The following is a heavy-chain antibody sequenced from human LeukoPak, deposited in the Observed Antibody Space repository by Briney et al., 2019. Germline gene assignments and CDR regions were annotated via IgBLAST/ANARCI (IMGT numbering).Heavy chain of an antibody. D-gene: IGHD2-15*01. V-gene: IGHV3-15*01. Sequence: GGSLRLSCATSGFTFSGAWLSWVRQVPGKGLEWIGRIKSDGATDYAAPVRGRFTISRDVSRATLYLKMNSLKTDDTAIYYCTKVTHFYLGGQGTLVTVSS. J-gene: IGHJ4*02. CDR1: GFTFSGAW. CDR3: TKVTHFYL. CDR2: IKSDGAT.